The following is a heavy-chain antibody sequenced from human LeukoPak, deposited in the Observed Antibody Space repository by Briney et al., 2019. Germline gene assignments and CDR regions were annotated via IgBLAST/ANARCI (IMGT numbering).Heavy chain of an antibody. V-gene: IGHV3-7*04. CDR3: ARDSGYGGNSYDYYGMDV. J-gene: IGHJ6*02. Sequence: GGSLRLSCAASGFTFSSYWMSWVRQAPGKGLAWVANIKQDGSEKYYVDSVKGRFTISRDYAKNSLYLQMNSLRAEDTAVYYCARDSGYGGNSYDYYGMDVWGQGTTVTVSS. CDR1: GFTFSSYW. D-gene: IGHD4-23*01. CDR2: IKQDGSEK.